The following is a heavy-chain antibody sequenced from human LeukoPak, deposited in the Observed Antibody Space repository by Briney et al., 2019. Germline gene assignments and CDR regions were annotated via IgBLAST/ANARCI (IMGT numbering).Heavy chain of an antibody. Sequence: PSETLSLTCAVYGGSFSGYYWSWIRQPPGKGLVWIGEIIHSGSTNYNPSLKSRVTISVDTSKNQFSLKLSSVTAADTAVYYCARFHPNWGLDYWGQGILVTVSS. CDR1: GGSFSGYY. CDR3: ARFHPNWGLDY. V-gene: IGHV4-34*12. CDR2: IIHSGST. D-gene: IGHD7-27*01. J-gene: IGHJ4*02.